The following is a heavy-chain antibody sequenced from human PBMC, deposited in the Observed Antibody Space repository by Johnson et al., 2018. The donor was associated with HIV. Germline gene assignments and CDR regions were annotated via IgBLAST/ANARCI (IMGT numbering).Heavy chain of an antibody. CDR1: GFTFDDYG. Sequence: VQLVESGGGVVRPGGSLRLSCAASGFTFDDYGMSWVRQGPGKRLEWVSGIKWSGGSTGYADSVKARLTISRDNARNTLYLQMNSLRADDTAVYYCAREGPSERAGFDIWGQGTMVTVSS. CDR2: IKWSGGST. J-gene: IGHJ3*02. CDR3: AREGPSERAGFDI. V-gene: IGHV3-20*04.